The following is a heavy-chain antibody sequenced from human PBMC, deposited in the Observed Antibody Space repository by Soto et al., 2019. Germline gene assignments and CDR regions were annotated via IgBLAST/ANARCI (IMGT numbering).Heavy chain of an antibody. D-gene: IGHD1-26*01. CDR2: IYYSGAT. Sequence: CSVSNGAIGSYYWSWIRQVPGKGLEWIASIYYSGATYYNPSLQSRVTISVDTSNNRFSLTLSSLTAADTAVYFCARLAYSGYLQTWGQGSLVTVSS. J-gene: IGHJ1*01. CDR3: ARLAYSGYLQT. CDR1: NGAIGSYY. V-gene: IGHV4-59*05.